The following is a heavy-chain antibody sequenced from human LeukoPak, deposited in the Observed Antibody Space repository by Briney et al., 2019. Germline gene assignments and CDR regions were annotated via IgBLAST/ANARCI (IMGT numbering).Heavy chain of an antibody. J-gene: IGHJ4*01. D-gene: IGHD3-22*01. Sequence: GGTLRLSCAASGFTFSSYSMNWVRQAPGKGLEWYSSISSSSSYIYYADSVKGRFTISRDNAKNSLYLQMNSLRAEDTAVYYCASNYDSSGYYGLDYWGHGTLVTVTS. CDR3: ASNYDSSGYYGLDY. V-gene: IGHV3-21*01. CDR1: GFTFSSYS. CDR2: ISSSSSYI.